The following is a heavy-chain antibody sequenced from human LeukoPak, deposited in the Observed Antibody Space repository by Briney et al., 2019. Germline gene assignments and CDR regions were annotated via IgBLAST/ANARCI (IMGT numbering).Heavy chain of an antibody. CDR2: ISYDGSNK. Sequence: PGRSLILSCAASGFTFSSYAMHWVRQAPGKGLEWVAVISYDGSNKYYADSVKGRFTISRDNSKNTLYLQMNSLRAEDTAVYYCARDSTFDYWGQGTLVTVSS. J-gene: IGHJ4*02. V-gene: IGHV3-30-3*01. CDR3: ARDSTFDY. D-gene: IGHD4-17*01. CDR1: GFTFSSYA.